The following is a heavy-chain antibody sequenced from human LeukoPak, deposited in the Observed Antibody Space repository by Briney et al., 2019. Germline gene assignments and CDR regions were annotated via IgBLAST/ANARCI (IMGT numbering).Heavy chain of an antibody. V-gene: IGHV1-69*05. Sequence: SVKDSCKASGGTFSSYAISWVRQAPGQGLEWMGRIIPIFGTANYAQKFQGRVTITTDESTSTAYMELSSLRSEDTAVYYCARDLRVAIDYWGQGTLVTVSS. CDR2: IIPIFGTA. CDR1: GGTFSSYA. CDR3: ARDLRVAIDY. J-gene: IGHJ4*02. D-gene: IGHD2-15*01.